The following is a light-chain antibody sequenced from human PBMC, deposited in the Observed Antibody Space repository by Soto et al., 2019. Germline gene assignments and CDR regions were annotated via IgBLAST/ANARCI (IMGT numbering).Light chain of an antibody. CDR2: DAS. Sequence: DIQLTQSPSTLPASVGDRVTIACRASQSISRWLAWYQQKPGKAPKVLIWDASILHSGVPSRFSGSGSGTEYTLHISSLQHDDFATYYCQQYNGYSTWTFGQGTKVEIK. CDR3: QQYNGYSTWT. J-gene: IGKJ1*01. V-gene: IGKV1-5*01. CDR1: QSISRW.